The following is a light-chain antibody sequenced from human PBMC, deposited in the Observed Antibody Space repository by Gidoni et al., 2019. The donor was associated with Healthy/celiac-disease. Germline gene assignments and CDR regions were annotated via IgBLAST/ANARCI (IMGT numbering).Light chain of an antibody. J-gene: IGKJ4*01. CDR1: QSISSY. CDR2: AAS. Sequence: DIQMTQSPSSLSESVGDRVTITCRASQSISSYLNWYQQKPWKAPKLLIYAASSLQSGVPSRFSGSGYGTDFTLTISSLQPEDFATYYCQQSYSTPPLTFXGXTKVEIK. CDR3: QQSYSTPPLT. V-gene: IGKV1-39*01.